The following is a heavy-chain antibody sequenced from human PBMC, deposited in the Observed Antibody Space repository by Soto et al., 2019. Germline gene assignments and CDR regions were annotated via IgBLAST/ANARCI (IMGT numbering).Heavy chain of an antibody. CDR2: ISYDGSNK. D-gene: IGHD4-17*01. Sequence: QVQLVESGGGVVQPGRSLRLSCAASGFTFSSYGMHWVRQAPGKGLEWVAVISYDGSNKYYADSVKGRFTISRDNSRKTLYLQMTSLRAEDTAVYYCAKAGRPTVTTSWACYFDYWGQGTLVTVSS. V-gene: IGHV3-30*18. J-gene: IGHJ4*02. CDR3: AKAGRPTVTTSWACYFDY. CDR1: GFTFSSYG.